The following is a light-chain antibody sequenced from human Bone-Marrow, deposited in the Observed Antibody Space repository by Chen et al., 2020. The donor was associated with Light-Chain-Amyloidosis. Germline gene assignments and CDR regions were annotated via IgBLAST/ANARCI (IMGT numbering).Light chain of an antibody. J-gene: IGLJ3*02. Sequence: SYVLTQPSSVSVAPGQTATIACGGNNIGSTSVHWYQQTPGQAPLLVVYDDSDRPSGIPERLSGSNSENTATLPLSRVEAGDEADYYCQVWDRSSDRPVFGGGTKLTVL. V-gene: IGLV3-21*02. CDR2: DDS. CDR1: NIGSTS. CDR3: QVWDRSSDRPV.